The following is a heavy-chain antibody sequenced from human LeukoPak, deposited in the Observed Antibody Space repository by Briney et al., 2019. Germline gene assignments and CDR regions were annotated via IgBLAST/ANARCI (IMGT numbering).Heavy chain of an antibody. J-gene: IGHJ4*02. CDR3: AKFSSFTSYFDY. V-gene: IGHV3-23*01. D-gene: IGHD3-10*01. CDR2: ISGSGGST. CDR1: GFTFSSYA. Sequence: PPGGSLRLSCAASGFTFSSYAMSWVRQAPGKGLEWVSAISGSGGSTYYADSVKGRFTISRDTSKNTLYLQMNSLRAEDTAVYYCAKFSSFTSYFDYWGQGTLVTVSS.